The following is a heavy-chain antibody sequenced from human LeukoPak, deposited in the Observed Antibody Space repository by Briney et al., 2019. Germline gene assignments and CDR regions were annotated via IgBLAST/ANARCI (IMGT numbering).Heavy chain of an antibody. J-gene: IGHJ4*02. Sequence: PGGSLRLSCAASGFTFSSYGMHWVRQAPGKGLEWVAVISYDGSNKYYADSVKGRFTISRDNSKNTLYLQMNSLRAEDTAVYYCAKDFRYNWNLGLLDYWGQGTLVTVSS. CDR2: ISYDGSNK. CDR3: AKDFRYNWNLGLLDY. CDR1: GFTFSSYG. D-gene: IGHD1-7*01. V-gene: IGHV3-30*18.